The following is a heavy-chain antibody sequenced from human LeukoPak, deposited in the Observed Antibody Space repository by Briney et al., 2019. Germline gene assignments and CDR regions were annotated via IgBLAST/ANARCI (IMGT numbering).Heavy chain of an antibody. V-gene: IGHV4-59*01. J-gene: IGHJ4*02. Sequence: SETLSLTCTVSGGSISSYYWSWIRQPPGKGLEWIGYIYYSGSTNYNPSLKSRVTISVDTSKDQFSLKLSSVTAADTAVYYCARVRPRDYYFDYWGQGTLVTVSS. D-gene: IGHD2-21*02. CDR3: ARVRPRDYYFDY. CDR1: GGSISSYY. CDR2: IYYSGST.